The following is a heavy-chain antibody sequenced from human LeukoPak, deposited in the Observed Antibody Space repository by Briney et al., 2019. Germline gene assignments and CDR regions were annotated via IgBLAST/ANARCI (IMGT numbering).Heavy chain of an antibody. CDR1: GFTFSSYG. CDR2: ISDSGVST. V-gene: IGHV3-23*01. Sequence: GGSRRLSCAASGFTFSSYGMSWVRQAPGKGLEWVSAISDSGVSTYYADSVKGRFTISRGNAKNSLYLQMNSLRAEDTAVYYCARDGAYCGGDCYEEDAFDIWGQGTMVTVSS. D-gene: IGHD2-21*01. CDR3: ARDGAYCGGDCYEEDAFDI. J-gene: IGHJ3*02.